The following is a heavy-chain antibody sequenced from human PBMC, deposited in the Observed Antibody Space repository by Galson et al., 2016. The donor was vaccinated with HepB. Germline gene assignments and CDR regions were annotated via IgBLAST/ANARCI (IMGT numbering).Heavy chain of an antibody. Sequence: SLRLSCAASGFTVSDYYMPWVRQAPGKGLEWVSVVFLGGSTYYAQSVEGRFTISSDDSKNTLHLQMNSLTAEDTAVYFCARTSYRECTGTHCVNFRYYHYFMDVWGKGTTVTVSS. D-gene: IGHD2-8*02. V-gene: IGHV3-53*01. J-gene: IGHJ6*03. CDR1: GFTVSDYY. CDR3: ARTSYRECTGTHCVNFRYYHYFMDV. CDR2: VFLGGST.